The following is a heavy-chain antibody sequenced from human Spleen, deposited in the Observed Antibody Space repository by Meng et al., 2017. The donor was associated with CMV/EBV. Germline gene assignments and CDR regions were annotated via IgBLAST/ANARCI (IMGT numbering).Heavy chain of an antibody. CDR3: TRFKWIQLWFDPHMYFDY. CDR2: IESKAYGGTT. D-gene: IGHD5-18*01. V-gene: IGHV3-49*04. Sequence: GESLKISCTTSGFTFGDYGMSWVRQAPGKGPEWVGFIESKAYGGTTQYAASVKGRFTISRDDSKSIAYLQMNSLKTEDTAVYYCTRFKWIQLWFDPHMYFDYWGQGTLVTVSS. J-gene: IGHJ4*02. CDR1: GFTFGDYG.